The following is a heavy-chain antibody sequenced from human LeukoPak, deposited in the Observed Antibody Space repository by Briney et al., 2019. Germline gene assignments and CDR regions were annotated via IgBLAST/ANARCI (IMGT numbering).Heavy chain of an antibody. CDR2: IYYSGST. V-gene: IGHV4-39*01. CDR3: ARHVSSMVRGLMYFDY. Sequence: PSETLSLTCSGGSISRSSYYWGWIRQPPGKGLEWIANIYYSGSTYLKPSLKSRLTISIDTSKNQFSLKLNSVTAADTAVYYCARHVSSMVRGLMYFDYWGQGTLVTVSS. CDR1: GGSISRSSYY. J-gene: IGHJ4*02. D-gene: IGHD3-10*01.